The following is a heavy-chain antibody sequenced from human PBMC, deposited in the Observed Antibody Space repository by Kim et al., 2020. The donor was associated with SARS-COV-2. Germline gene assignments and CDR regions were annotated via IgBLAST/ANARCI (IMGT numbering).Heavy chain of an antibody. CDR3: AKGPIAVVPGGKMWLDP. Sequence: GGSLRLSCAASGLTFRNYGMHWVRQAPGKGLEWVADISYDGTIQNYGDSVEGRFTISRDNYKNTLYLQMNSLRVEDTAVYYCAKGPIAVVPGGKMWLDPWGQGTLVTVSS. CDR2: ISYDGTIQ. CDR1: GLTFRNYG. V-gene: IGHV3-30*18. D-gene: IGHD2-2*01. J-gene: IGHJ5*02.